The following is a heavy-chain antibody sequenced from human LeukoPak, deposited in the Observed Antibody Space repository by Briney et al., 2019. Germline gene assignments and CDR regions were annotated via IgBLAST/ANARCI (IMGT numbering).Heavy chain of an antibody. J-gene: IGHJ4*02. D-gene: IGHD6-19*01. Sequence: GGSLRLSCAASGFTFSSYAMTWVRQAPGKGLEWVGFIRNKANGGTADYAASVKGRFTISRDDSKTIAYLQMNSLKTEDTAVYFCSRAYSTGWLGINDFWGQGALVTVSS. V-gene: IGHV3-49*04. CDR1: GFTFSSYA. CDR3: SRAYSTGWLGINDF. CDR2: IRNKANGGTA.